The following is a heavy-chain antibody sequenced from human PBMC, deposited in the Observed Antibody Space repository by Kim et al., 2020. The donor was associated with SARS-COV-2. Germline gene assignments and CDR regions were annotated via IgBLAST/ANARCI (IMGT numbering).Heavy chain of an antibody. CDR1: ESTLNSHS. J-gene: IGHJ5*02. V-gene: IGHV3-23*01. Sequence: GGSLRLSCSASESTLNSHSMSWVRQAPGKGLEWVSVISGPGGGTYYADFVRGRFTISRDKSKNTLYLQMTNLRAEDTAIYFCASGGDSFGDWLDPWGQGTLVTVSS. CDR3: ASGGDSFGDWLDP. D-gene: IGHD3-3*01. CDR2: ISGPGGGT.